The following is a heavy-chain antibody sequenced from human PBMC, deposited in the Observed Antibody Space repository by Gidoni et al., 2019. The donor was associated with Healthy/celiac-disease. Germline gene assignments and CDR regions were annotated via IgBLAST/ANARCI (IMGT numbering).Heavy chain of an antibody. CDR2: INHSGST. V-gene: IGHV4-34*01. CDR3: ARPTDLYCFDY. J-gene: IGHJ4*02. CDR1: GGSFSGYY. Sequence: QVQLQQRGAGLLKPSETLSLTCAVYGGSFSGYYWSWIRPPPGKGLEWIGEINHSGSTNYNPSLKSRVTISVDTSKNQFSLKLGSVTAADTAVYCCARPTDLYCFDYWGQGTLVTVSS.